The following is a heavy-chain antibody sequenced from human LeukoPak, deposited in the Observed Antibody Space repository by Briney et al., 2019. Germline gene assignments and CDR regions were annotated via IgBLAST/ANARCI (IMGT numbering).Heavy chain of an antibody. CDR1: GFTLKNAW. CDR2: IRGKTDGGTT. Sequence: GGSLRLSCVASGFTLKNAWMSWVRQAPGKGLEWVGRIRGKTDGGTTDYAAPVKGRFTIPRDDSKNTLYLQMNSLKTEDTAVYFCATGTEQQWLSLDYWGQGTLVTVSS. D-gene: IGHD6-19*01. J-gene: IGHJ4*02. CDR3: ATGTEQQWLSLDY. V-gene: IGHV3-15*01.